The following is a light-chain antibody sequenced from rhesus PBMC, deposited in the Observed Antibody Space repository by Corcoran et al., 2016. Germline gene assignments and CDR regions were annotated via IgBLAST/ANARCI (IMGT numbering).Light chain of an antibody. V-gene: IGKV2-104*01. CDR3: MQALEFPLT. Sequence: DIVMTQTPLSLPVTLGEPASISCRSSQSLLDSKAGNTFLEWYLQKSGQSPQLLIYEVSKRASGVPDRFSGSWSDTDFKLKIHRVEAGDVGVYYCMQALEFPLTFGGGTKVELK. CDR2: EVS. J-gene: IGKJ4*01. CDR1: QSLLDSKAGNTF.